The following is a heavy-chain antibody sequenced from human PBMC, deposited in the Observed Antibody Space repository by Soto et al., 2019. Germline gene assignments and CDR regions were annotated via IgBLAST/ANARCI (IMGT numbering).Heavy chain of an antibody. CDR3: AKSRRFGNFYYYYGMDV. CDR2: ISGSYGIT. Sequence: GGSLRLSCAASGFTFSSYAMSWVRQAPGKGLEWVSVISGSYGITYYADSVKGRFTISRDNSEKILSLEMNSLRAEDTAVCYCAKSRRFGNFYYYYGMDVWGQGPTVTVSS. V-gene: IGHV3-23*01. J-gene: IGHJ6*02. CDR1: GFTFSSYA. D-gene: IGHD3-10*01.